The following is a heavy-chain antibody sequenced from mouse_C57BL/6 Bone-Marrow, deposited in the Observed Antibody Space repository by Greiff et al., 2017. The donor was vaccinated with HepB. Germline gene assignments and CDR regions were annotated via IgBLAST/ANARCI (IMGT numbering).Heavy chain of an antibody. J-gene: IGHJ3*01. D-gene: IGHD2-1*01. CDR3: ARGALLLWLWFAY. CDR1: GYTFTSYW. CDR2: IHPNSGST. V-gene: IGHV1-64*01. Sequence: QVQLQQPGAELVKPGASVKLSCKASGYTFTSYWMHWVKQRPGQGLEWIGMIHPNSGSTNYNEKFKSKATLTVDKSSSTAYMQLSSLTSEDSAVYYCARGALLLWLWFAYWGQGTLVTVSA.